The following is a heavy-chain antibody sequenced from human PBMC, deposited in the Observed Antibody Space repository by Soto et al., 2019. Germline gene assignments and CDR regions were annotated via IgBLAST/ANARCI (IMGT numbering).Heavy chain of an antibody. CDR3: VREAPGSNGVCNFDY. Sequence: GGSLILSCAASGFTFSPYEMSWVRQAPGKGLEWISYISSSGSTIHYADSVKGRFSISRDNAKKSLFLQMNSLRAEDTAVYYCVREAPGSNGVCNFDYWGRG. D-gene: IGHD2-8*01. J-gene: IGHJ4*02. CDR1: GFTFSPYE. CDR2: ISSSGSTI. V-gene: IGHV3-48*03.